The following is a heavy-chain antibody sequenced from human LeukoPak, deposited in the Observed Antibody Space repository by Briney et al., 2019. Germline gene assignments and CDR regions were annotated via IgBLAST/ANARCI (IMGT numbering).Heavy chain of an antibody. D-gene: IGHD3-3*01. Sequence: GESLKISCKGFGYSFTSYWIGWVRQTPGKGLEWMGIIYPGDSDTRYSPSFQGQVIISADKSISTAYLQWSSLKASDTAMYYCARQENEEWYFDYWGQGTLVTVSS. CDR1: GYSFTSYW. J-gene: IGHJ4*02. CDR2: IYPGDSDT. CDR3: ARQENEEWYFDY. V-gene: IGHV5-51*01.